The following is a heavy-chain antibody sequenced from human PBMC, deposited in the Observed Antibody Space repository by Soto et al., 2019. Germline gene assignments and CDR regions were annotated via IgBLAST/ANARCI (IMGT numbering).Heavy chain of an antibody. CDR2: IKGDETTS. Sequence: EVQVVESGGASVQPGGSLRLSCAASGFTFTSYWIHWDRQAPGKGLLWMSRIKGDETTSSYADSVKGRFTISRDNAKNTVYLQMNSLRAEDTAVYYCARGAFGSYYVDYWGQGTLVTVSS. CDR1: GFTFTSYW. J-gene: IGHJ4*02. CDR3: ARGAFGSYYVDY. V-gene: IGHV3-74*01. D-gene: IGHD3-10*01.